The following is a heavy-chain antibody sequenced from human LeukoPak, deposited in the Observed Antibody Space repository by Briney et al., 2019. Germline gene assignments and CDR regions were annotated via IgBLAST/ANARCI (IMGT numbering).Heavy chain of an antibody. J-gene: IGHJ5*02. Sequence: SETLSLTCTVSGGSISSGDYYWSWIRQPPGKGLEWIGYIYYSGSTNYNPSLKSRVTMSVDTSKNQFSLKLSSVTAADTAVYYCARDLITIFGVASHNWFDPWGQGTLVTVSS. CDR1: GGSISSGDYY. CDR3: ARDLITIFGVASHNWFDP. CDR2: IYYSGST. V-gene: IGHV4-61*08. D-gene: IGHD3-3*01.